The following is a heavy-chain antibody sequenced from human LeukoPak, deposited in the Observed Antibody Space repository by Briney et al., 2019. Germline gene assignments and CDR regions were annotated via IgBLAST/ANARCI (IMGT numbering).Heavy chain of an antibody. CDR2: IYYSGIT. J-gene: IGHJ4*02. CDR3: ARGEKGSNFDY. D-gene: IGHD1-26*01. V-gene: IGHV4-59*01. CDR1: GGSISSYY. Sequence: SETLSLTCTVSGGSISSYYWSWIRQPPGKGLEWIGYIYYSGITNYNPSLKSRVTISVDTSKNQFSLKLSSVTAADTAVYYCARGEKGSNFDYWGQGTLVTVSS.